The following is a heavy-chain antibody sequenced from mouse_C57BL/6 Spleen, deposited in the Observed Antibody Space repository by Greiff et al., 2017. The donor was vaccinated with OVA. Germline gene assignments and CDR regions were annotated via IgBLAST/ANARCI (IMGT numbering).Heavy chain of an antibody. J-gene: IGHJ2*01. CDR2: IDPSDSYT. CDR1: GYTFTSYW. Sequence: QVQLQQPGAELVKPGASVKLSCKASGYTFTSYWMQWVKQRPGQGLEWIGEIDPSDSYTNYNQKCKGKDTLTVDTSSSTAYMQLSSLTSEDSAVYYCARGELGRNFDYWGQGTTLTVSS. V-gene: IGHV1-50*01. CDR3: ARGELGRNFDY. D-gene: IGHD4-1*01.